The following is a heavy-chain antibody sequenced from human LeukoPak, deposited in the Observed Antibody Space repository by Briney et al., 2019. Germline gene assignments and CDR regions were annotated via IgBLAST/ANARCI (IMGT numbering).Heavy chain of an antibody. CDR3: ARDRIQQNYNYYGMDV. CDR1: VGSISSYY. D-gene: IGHD5-18*01. V-gene: IGHV4-59*01. J-gene: IGHJ6*02. Sequence: PSETLSLTCTVSVGSISSYYWSWIRQPPAKGLEWIVYIYYSGSTNYNPSLKSRVTISVDTSKNQFSLKLSSVTAADTAVYYCARDRIQQNYNYYGMDVWGQGTTVTVSS. CDR2: IYYSGST.